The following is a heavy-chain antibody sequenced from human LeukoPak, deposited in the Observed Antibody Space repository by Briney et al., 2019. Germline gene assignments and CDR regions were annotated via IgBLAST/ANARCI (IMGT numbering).Heavy chain of an antibody. CDR1: GGSISSYY. CDR3: ARHLSSWYDYYFDY. D-gene: IGHD6-13*01. CDR2: IYYSGST. Sequence: SETLSLTCTVSGGSISSYYWSWIRQPPGKGLEWIGYIYYSGSTNYNPSLKSRVTISVDTSNNQFSLKVYSVTAADTAVYYCARHLSSWYDYYFDYWGQGTLVTVSS. V-gene: IGHV4-59*08. J-gene: IGHJ4*02.